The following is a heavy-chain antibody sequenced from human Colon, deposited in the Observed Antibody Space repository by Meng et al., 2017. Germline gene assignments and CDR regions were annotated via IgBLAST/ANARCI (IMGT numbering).Heavy chain of an antibody. CDR2: SNTDGSSP. D-gene: IGHD3-10*01. CDR1: GFTFSSDW. CDR3: TRDPDQVRGI. Sequence: GKLVESGGGLVQPWGSLRRACAASGFTFSSDWIHWVRQAPGEGLVWLLRSNTDGSSPDFADSVKGRFTISRDNAKNTLYLQMNSLRAEDTAVYYCTRDPDQVRGIWGQGTLVTVSS. J-gene: IGHJ4*02. V-gene: IGHV3-74*01.